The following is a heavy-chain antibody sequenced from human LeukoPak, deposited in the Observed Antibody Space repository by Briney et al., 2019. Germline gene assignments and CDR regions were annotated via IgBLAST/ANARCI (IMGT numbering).Heavy chain of an antibody. D-gene: IGHD2-15*01. J-gene: IGHJ4*02. CDR2: IFPSGGEI. CDR3: AKGDLSGGTFYFDY. V-gene: IGHV3-23*01. Sequence: GGSLRLSCAASGFTFSTFAMIWVRQPPGKGLEWVSSIFPSGGEIHYADSVRGRFTISRDNSKNTLYLQMNSLRVEDTAVYYCAKGDLSGGTFYFDYWGQGTLVSVSS. CDR1: GFTFSTFA.